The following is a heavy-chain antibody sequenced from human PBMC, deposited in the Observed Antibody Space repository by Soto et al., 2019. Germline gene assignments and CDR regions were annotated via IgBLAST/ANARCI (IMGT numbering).Heavy chain of an antibody. J-gene: IGHJ4*02. CDR1: GFTFSSNW. V-gene: IGHV3-74*01. CDR3: ATGSGWYSPDY. CDR2: IDNDGSSR. D-gene: IGHD6-19*01. Sequence: EVQLVESGGGLVQPGGSLRLSCAASGFTFSSNWMHWVRPGPGKGLVWVSRIDNDGSSRDYADSVKGRFTISRDNAKNTLYLEMSSLRAEDTAVYYCATGSGWYSPDYWGQGTLVTVSS.